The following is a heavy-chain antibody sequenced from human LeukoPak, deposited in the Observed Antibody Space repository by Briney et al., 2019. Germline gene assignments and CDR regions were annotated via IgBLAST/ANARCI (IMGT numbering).Heavy chain of an antibody. D-gene: IGHD6-19*01. CDR1: GFTYDDYA. CDR3: AKDKSAVAGYWFDP. CDR2: ISWNSGSI. J-gene: IGHJ5*02. Sequence: GGALSLSCAASGFTYDDYAMHWVRQAPGKGLEWVSGISWNSGSIGYADSVKGRFTISRDNAKNSLYLQLNSLRAEDAALYYCAKDKSAVAGYWFDPWGQGTLVTVSS. V-gene: IGHV3-9*01.